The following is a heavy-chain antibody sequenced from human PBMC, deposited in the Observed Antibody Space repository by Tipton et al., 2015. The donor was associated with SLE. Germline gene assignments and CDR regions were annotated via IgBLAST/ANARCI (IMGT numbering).Heavy chain of an antibody. D-gene: IGHD3-3*01. CDR2: ISGSGRNT. Sequence: SLRLSCAASAFTFTNYAMSWVRQAPGKGLEWVSAISGSGRNTYYADSVKGRFTISRDNSMNTLYLQMNSLRAEDTAVYYCAKVNIDDFWSGYNYYYEGMNDWGQGTTVTVAS. CDR3: AKVNIDDFWSGYNYYYEGMND. V-gene: IGHV3-23*01. CDR1: AFTFTNYA. J-gene: IGHJ6*02.